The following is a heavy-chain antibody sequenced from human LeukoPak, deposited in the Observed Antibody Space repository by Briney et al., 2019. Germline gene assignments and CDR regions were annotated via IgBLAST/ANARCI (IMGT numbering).Heavy chain of an antibody. D-gene: IGHD4-17*01. CDR3: ARAGYGDYQYYYYMDV. CDR1: GYSISSGYY. Sequence: PSETLSLTCTVSGYSISSGYYWGWIRQPPGKGLEWIGSIYHSGSTYYNPSLKSRVTISVDTSKNQFSLKLNSVTPEDTAVYYCARAGYGDYQYYYYMDVWGKGTTVTVSS. J-gene: IGHJ6*03. V-gene: IGHV4-38-2*02. CDR2: IYHSGST.